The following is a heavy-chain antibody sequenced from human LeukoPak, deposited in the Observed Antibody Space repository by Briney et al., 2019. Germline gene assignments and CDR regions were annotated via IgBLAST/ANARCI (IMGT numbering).Heavy chain of an antibody. D-gene: IGHD1-26*01. CDR1: GYTFTGYY. J-gene: IGHJ4*02. V-gene: IGHV1-2*02. CDR2: INPNSGGT. Sequence: GASVKVSCKASGYTFTGYYMHWVRQDPGQGLEWMGWINPNSGGTNYAQKFQGRVTMTRDTSISTAYMELSRLRSDDTAVYYCARVISGSYSYFDYWGQGTLVTVSS. CDR3: ARVISGSYSYFDY.